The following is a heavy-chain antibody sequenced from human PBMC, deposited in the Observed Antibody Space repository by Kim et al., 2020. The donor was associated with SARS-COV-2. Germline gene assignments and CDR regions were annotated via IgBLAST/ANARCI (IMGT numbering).Heavy chain of an antibody. Sequence: GGSLRLSCAASGFTLSSYWMSWVRQAPGKGLEWVANIKQDGSVKTYVESVKGRFTISRDNAKNSLFLQMNSLTAEDTALYYCARDLYSGSYHGNYWGQGTLVIVSS. D-gene: IGHD1-26*01. V-gene: IGHV3-7*01. CDR1: GFTLSSYW. CDR2: IKQDGSVK. J-gene: IGHJ4*02. CDR3: ARDLYSGSYHGNY.